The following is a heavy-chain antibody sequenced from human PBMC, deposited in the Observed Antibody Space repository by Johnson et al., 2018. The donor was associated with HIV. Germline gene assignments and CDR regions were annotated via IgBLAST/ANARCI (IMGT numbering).Heavy chain of an antibody. Sequence: VESEGGVVQPGRSLRLACPVSGFIFTNFAMHWVRQAPGKGLEWVAVIWYDGSNKYYADSVKGRFTISRDNAKNSVFLQMNSLRVEDTAIYYCAKDQEPAAINAFDIWGQGTMVTVSS. CDR2: IWYDGSNK. D-gene: IGHD2-2*01. V-gene: IGHV3-33*03. CDR1: GFIFTNFA. J-gene: IGHJ3*02. CDR3: AKDQEPAAINAFDI.